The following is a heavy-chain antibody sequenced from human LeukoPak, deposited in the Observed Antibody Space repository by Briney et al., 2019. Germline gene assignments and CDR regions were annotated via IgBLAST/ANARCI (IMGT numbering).Heavy chain of an antibody. V-gene: IGHV1-2*06. CDR3: ARDLSSTPNWEFDY. CDR2: INANSGGT. J-gene: IGHJ4*02. CDR1: GYTFADYF. Sequence: ASVKVSYKTSGYTFADYFIHWVRQAPGQGLEWMGRINANSGGTEYEQKFQGRVTMTRDTSISTAYVEVNWLISDDTAIYYCARDLSSTPNWEFDYWGQGTLVTVSS. D-gene: IGHD1-26*01.